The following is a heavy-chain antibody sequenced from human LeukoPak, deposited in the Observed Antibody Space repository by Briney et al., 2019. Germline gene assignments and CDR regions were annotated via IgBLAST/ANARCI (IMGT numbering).Heavy chain of an antibody. V-gene: IGHV3-23*01. J-gene: IGHJ5*02. CDR1: GFTFSSYA. Sequence: GGSLRLSCAASGFTFSSYAMSWVRQAPGKGLEWVSAISGSGGSTYYADSVEGRFTISRDNSKNTLYLQMNSLRAEDTAVYYCAKGPRYCSGGSCYYNWFDPWGQGTLVTVSS. CDR2: ISGSGGST. D-gene: IGHD2-15*01. CDR3: AKGPRYCSGGSCYYNWFDP.